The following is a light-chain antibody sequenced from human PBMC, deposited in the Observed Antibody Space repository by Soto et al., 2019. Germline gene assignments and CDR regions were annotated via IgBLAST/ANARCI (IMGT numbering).Light chain of an antibody. CDR3: QKYGSSPWT. CDR2: GAS. CDR1: QSVSSSY. J-gene: IGKJ1*01. V-gene: IGKV3-20*01. Sequence: EIVLTQSPGTLSLSPGERATLSCRASQSVSSSYLAWYQQKPGQAPRLLIYGASSRATGIPDRFSGSGSGTDFTFTISRLEPEVFAVYYCQKYGSSPWTFGKGTKV.